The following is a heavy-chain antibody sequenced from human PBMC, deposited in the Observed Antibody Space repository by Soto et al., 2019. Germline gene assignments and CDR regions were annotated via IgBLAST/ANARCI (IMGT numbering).Heavy chain of an antibody. V-gene: IGHV1-69*13. CDR1: GGTFSSYA. J-gene: IGHJ4*02. D-gene: IGHD3-22*01. CDR3: ASRITMIVVVSYDPYDY. Sequence: SVKVSCKASGGTFSSYAISWVRQAPGQGLEWMGGIIPIFGTANYAQKFQGRVTITADESTSTAYMELSSLRSEDTAVYYCASRITMIVVVSYDPYDYWGQGTLVTVSS. CDR2: IIPIFGTA.